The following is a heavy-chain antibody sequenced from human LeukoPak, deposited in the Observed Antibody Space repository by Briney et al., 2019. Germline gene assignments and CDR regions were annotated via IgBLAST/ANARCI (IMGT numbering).Heavy chain of an antibody. CDR1: GFTFSNYA. Sequence: GGSLRLSCAASGFTFSNYAMAWVRQAPGKGLEWVSAISGNGGRTYSADSVQGRFTISRDNSKNTVYLQMDNLRAEDTAVYYCAKTRPLDSSSWSHGDYWGQGTLVTVSS. J-gene: IGHJ4*02. V-gene: IGHV3-23*01. CDR2: ISGNGGRT. D-gene: IGHD6-13*01. CDR3: AKTRPLDSSSWSHGDY.